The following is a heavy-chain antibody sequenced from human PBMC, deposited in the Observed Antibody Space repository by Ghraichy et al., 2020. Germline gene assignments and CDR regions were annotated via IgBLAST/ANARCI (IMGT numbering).Heavy chain of an antibody. J-gene: IGHJ4*02. Sequence: SETLSLTCTVSGGSISSYYWSWIRQPPGKGLEWIGYIYYSGSTNYNPSLKSRVTISVDTSKNQFSLKLSSVTAADTAVYYCARDLVGGSWYHLGYWGQGTLVTVSS. V-gene: IGHV4-59*01. D-gene: IGHD6-13*01. CDR1: GGSISSYY. CDR2: IYYSGST. CDR3: ARDLVGGSWYHLGY.